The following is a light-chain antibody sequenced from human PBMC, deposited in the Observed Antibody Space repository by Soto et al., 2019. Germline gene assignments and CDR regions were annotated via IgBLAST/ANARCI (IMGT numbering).Light chain of an antibody. CDR3: SSSRTSNTVV. CDR2: EVN. Sequence: QSALTQPASVSGSPGQSITISCTGTSSDIGGYNYVAWYQQYPGQAPKLLIYEVNDRPSWVSNRFSGSKSGNTASLTISGPQAEDEADYYCSSSRTSNTVVLGGGTKLTAL. J-gene: IGLJ2*01. CDR1: SSDIGGYNY. V-gene: IGLV2-14*01.